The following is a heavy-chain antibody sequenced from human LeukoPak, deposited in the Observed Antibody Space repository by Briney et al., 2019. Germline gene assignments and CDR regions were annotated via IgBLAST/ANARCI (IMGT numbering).Heavy chain of an antibody. CDR1: GGSISSGGYY. D-gene: IGHD3-9*01. V-gene: IGHV4-61*08. Sequence: SETLSLTCTVSGGSISSGGYYWSWIRQPPGKGVGCIGDIYYIGSTNYNPSLKSRVTISVDTSKNQFSLKLSSVTAADTAVYYCARDHRYYDILTGSPRGGGAFDIWGQGTMVTVSS. CDR3: ARDHRYYDILTGSPRGGGAFDI. J-gene: IGHJ3*02. CDR2: IYYIGST.